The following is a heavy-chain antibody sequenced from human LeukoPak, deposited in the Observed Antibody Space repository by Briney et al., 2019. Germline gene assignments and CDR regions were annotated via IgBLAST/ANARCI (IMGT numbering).Heavy chain of an antibody. D-gene: IGHD3-22*01. Sequence: PGGSLTLSCRGSGLSFGGDAVRWVRQAPGGGLEGVGFIRDKVSGGTTEYVASVRGRFTISRDDSRGIAYLQMTRLKTEDTAVYYCTINYYNGSLYEDYWGQGTLVTVSS. CDR2: IRDKVSGGTT. J-gene: IGHJ4*02. V-gene: IGHV3-49*04. CDR1: GLSFGGDA. CDR3: TINYYNGSLYEDY.